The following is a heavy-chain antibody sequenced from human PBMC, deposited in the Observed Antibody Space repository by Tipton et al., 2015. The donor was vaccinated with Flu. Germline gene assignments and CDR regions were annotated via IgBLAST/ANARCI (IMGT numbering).Heavy chain of an antibody. D-gene: IGHD6-6*01. J-gene: IGHJ4*02. CDR1: NYSITSGYY. CDR3: ARPHGPYSTSSGFEY. CDR2: IYHSGTT. Sequence: TLSLTCSVSNYSITSGYYWGWIRQPPGKGLEWIGSIYHSGTTYYNPSLKSRVTISVDTSKNQLSLKLSSVTAADTAVYYCARPHGPYSTSSGFEYWGQGTLGTVSS. V-gene: IGHV4-38-2*02.